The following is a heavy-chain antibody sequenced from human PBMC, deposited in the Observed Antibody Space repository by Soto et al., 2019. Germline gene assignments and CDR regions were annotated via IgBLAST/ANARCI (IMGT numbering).Heavy chain of an antibody. V-gene: IGHV3-30-3*01. CDR1: GFNFSANA. CDR3: ATDKINGAPEDLDS. J-gene: IGHJ4*02. CDR2: IAYDGTIK. D-gene: IGHD1-26*01. Sequence: QEQLVESGGDVVQPGRSLTLSCAASGFNFSANAMHWVRQAPGKGLEWVAVIAYDGTIKIYRDSVKGRFTISRDDSKSTLYLQMNSLRPEDTAVYYCATDKINGAPEDLDSWGQGTLVTVSS.